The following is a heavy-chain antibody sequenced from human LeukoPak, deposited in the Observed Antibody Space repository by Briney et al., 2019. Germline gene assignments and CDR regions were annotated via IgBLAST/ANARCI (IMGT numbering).Heavy chain of an antibody. D-gene: IGHD6-19*01. CDR3: ARDSVAGYYFDY. V-gene: IGHV3-11*01. CDR1: GFTFSDNY. Sequence: GGSLRLSCAASGFTFSDNYMSWIRQAPGKGLEWVSYISSSGSTIYYADSVKGRFTISRDNAKNSLYLQMNSLRAEDTAVYYCARDSVAGYYFDYWGQGTLVTVSS. CDR2: ISSSGSTI. J-gene: IGHJ4*02.